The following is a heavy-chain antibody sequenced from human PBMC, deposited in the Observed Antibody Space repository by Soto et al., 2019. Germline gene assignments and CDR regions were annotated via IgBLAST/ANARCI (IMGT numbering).Heavy chain of an antibody. CDR1: GFTFSSYG. D-gene: IGHD6-19*01. Sequence: GGSLRLSCAASGFTFSSYGMHWVRQAPGKGLEWVAVISYDGSNKYYADSVKGRFTISRDNSKNTLYLQMNSLRAEDTAVYYCAKDHGSGWYTREYYGMDXWGQGTTVTVS. CDR3: AKDHGSGWYTREYYGMDX. CDR2: ISYDGSNK. J-gene: IGHJ6*02. V-gene: IGHV3-30*18.